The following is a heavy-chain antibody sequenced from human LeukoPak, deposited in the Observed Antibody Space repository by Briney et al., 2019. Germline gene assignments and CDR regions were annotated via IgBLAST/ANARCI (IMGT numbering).Heavy chain of an antibody. J-gene: IGHJ4*02. CDR3: ARDLGQWLETWGYYFDY. Sequence: PGGSLRLSCAASGFTFSSYAMHWVRQAPGKGLEWVAVISYDGSNKYYADSVKGRFTISRDNSKNTLYLQMNSLRAEDTAVYYCARDLGQWLETWGYYFDYWGQGTLVTVSS. V-gene: IGHV3-30-3*01. CDR2: ISYDGSNK. D-gene: IGHD6-19*01. CDR1: GFTFSSYA.